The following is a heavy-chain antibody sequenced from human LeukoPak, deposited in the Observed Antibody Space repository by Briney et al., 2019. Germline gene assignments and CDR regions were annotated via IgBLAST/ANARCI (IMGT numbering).Heavy chain of an antibody. D-gene: IGHD2-21*02. V-gene: IGHV1-2*02. CDR1: GYTFTGYY. J-gene: IGHJ5*02. CDR2: INPNSGGT. CDR3: ASVGYCGGDCYDNWFDP. Sequence: ASVKVSCKASGYTFTGYYMYWVRQAPGQGLEWMGWINPNSGGTNYAQKFQGRVTMTRDTSISPAYMELSRLRSDDTAVYYCASVGYCGGDCYDNWFDPWGQGTLVTVSS.